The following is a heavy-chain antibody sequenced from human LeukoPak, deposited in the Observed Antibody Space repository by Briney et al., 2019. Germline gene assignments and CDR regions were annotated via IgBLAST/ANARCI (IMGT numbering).Heavy chain of an antibody. J-gene: IGHJ3*02. CDR1: GDSISSYY. CDR3: ASHIYYDSSGTENQDAFDI. CDR2: IYTSGST. Sequence: SETLSLTCTVSGDSISSYYWSWIRQPAGKGLEWIGRIYTSGSTEYTPSLKSRVTMSVDTSKNKFSLKLSSVTAADTAVYYCASHIYYDSSGTENQDAFDIWGQRTMVTASS. D-gene: IGHD3-22*01. V-gene: IGHV4-4*07.